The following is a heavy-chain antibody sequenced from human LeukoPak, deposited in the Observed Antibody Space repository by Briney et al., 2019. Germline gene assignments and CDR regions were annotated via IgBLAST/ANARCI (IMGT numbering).Heavy chain of an antibody. D-gene: IGHD5-18*01. CDR3: ARPRGYSYGYMGWFDP. J-gene: IGHJ5*02. CDR1: GGSLSGFY. CDR2: INHSGST. Sequence: SETLSLTCDVYGGSLSGFYWNWIRQPPGKGLEWIGEINHSGSTNYNPSLKSRVTISVDTSKNQFSLKLSSVTAADTAVYYCARPRGYSYGYMGWFDPWXQGTLVTVSS. V-gene: IGHV4-34*01.